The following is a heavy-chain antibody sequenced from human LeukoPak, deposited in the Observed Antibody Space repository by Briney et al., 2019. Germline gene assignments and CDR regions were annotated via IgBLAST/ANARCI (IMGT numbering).Heavy chain of an antibody. J-gene: IGHJ4*02. CDR3: ARYLNY. CDR2: ISWNSGSI. CDR1: GFTFDNYA. V-gene: IGHV3-9*01. D-gene: IGHD1-14*01. Sequence: PGGSLRLSCVASGFTFDNYAMHWVRQAPGKGLEWVSGISWNSGSIGYADSVKGRFTISRDNAKNSLYLQMNSLRAEDTAVYYCARYLNYWGQGTLVTVSS.